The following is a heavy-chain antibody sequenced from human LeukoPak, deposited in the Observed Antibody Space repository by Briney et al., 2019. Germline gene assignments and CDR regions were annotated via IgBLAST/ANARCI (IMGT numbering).Heavy chain of an antibody. CDR3: AREYYDSSGEFDY. J-gene: IGHJ4*02. Sequence: GRSLRLSCAASGFTFSSYALHWVRQAPGKGLEWVAVVSYDGSNKYYADSVKGRFTISRDNSKTTLYLQMNGLRAEDTAMYYCAREYYDSSGEFDYWGQGTLVTVSS. D-gene: IGHD3-22*01. V-gene: IGHV3-30-3*01. CDR1: GFTFSSYA. CDR2: VSYDGSNK.